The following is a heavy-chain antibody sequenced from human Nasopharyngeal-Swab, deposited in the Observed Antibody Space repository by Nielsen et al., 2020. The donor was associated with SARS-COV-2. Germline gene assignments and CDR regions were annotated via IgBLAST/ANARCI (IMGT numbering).Heavy chain of an antibody. CDR2: ISSSSSTI. V-gene: IGHV3-48*01. D-gene: IGHD3-22*01. J-gene: IGHJ4*02. CDR1: GFTFSSYS. Sequence: GGSLRLSCAASGFTFSSYSMNWVRQAPGTGLEWVSYISSSSSTIYYADSVKGRFTISRDNAKNSLYLQMNSLRAEDTAVYYCAKALGSSGYYFFDYWGQGTLVTVSS. CDR3: AKALGSSGYYFFDY.